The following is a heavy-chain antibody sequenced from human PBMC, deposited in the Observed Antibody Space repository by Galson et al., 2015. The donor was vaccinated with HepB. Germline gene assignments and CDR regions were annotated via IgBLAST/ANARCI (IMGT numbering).Heavy chain of an antibody. V-gene: IGHV3-48*01. CDR1: GFTLSSYR. CDR2: ISSSSSTI. D-gene: IGHD2-15*01. J-gene: IGHJ6*02. Sequence: SLRLSCAASGFTLSSYRMNWVRPAPGKGLEWVPYISSSSSTIYYADSVKCRFTISRDNSKNTLYLKMNSLRAEDTAVYYFAKDQVEPGYCSPPYYYGMDVWGQGTTVTVSS. CDR3: AKDQVEPGYCSPPYYYGMDV.